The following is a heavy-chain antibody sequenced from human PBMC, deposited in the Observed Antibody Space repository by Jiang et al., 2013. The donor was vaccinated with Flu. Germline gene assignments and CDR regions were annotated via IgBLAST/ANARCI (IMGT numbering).Heavy chain of an antibody. CDR2: IYYSGST. CDR3: ARARGYSFGKFQYFDY. Sequence: GSGLVKPSETLSLTCTVSGGSISSSSYYWGWIRQPPGKGLEWIGSIYYSGSTYYNPSLKSRVTISVDTSKNQFSLKLSSVTATDTAVYYCARARGYSFGKFQYFDYWGQGTLVTVSS. J-gene: IGHJ4*02. CDR1: GGSISSSSYY. D-gene: IGHD5-18*01. V-gene: IGHV4-39*01.